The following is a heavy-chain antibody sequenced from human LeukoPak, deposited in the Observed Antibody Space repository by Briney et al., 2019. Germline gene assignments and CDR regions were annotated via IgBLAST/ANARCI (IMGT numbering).Heavy chain of an antibody. CDR3: VRAVSVSSYYFDC. Sequence: GGSLRLSFSASGFTFSDYYMSWIRQAPGKGLEWISYISSSSSYTNYVDSVKGRFTISRDNAKNSLYLQMNSLRAEDTAVYYCVRAVSVSSYYFDCWGQGTLVTVSS. D-gene: IGHD5/OR15-5a*01. V-gene: IGHV3-11*05. CDR1: GFTFSDYY. J-gene: IGHJ4*02. CDR2: ISSSSSYT.